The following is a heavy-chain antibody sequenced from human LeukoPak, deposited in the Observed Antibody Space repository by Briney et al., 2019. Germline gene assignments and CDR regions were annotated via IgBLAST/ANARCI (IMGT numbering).Heavy chain of an antibody. D-gene: IGHD3-3*01. CDR3: AKAPPKEHDFWSGYYNYMDV. J-gene: IGHJ6*03. V-gene: IGHV4-4*02. CDR1: GDSISSNYW. Sequence: PSGTLSLTCAVSGDSISSNYWWTWVRQPPGKGLEWIGEIHHSGSTNYSPSLKSRVTVSVDNSRNEFSLSLTSVTAADTAVYYCAKAPPKEHDFWSGYYNYMDVWGKGTTVTVSS. CDR2: IHHSGST.